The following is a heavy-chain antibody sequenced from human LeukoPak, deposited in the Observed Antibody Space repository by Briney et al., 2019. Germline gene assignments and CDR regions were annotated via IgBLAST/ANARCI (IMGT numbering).Heavy chain of an antibody. J-gene: IGHJ5*02. V-gene: IGHV3-11*01. Sequence: AGGSLRLSCAASGFTFSDYYMSWIRQAPGKGLEWVSYISSSGSTIYYADSVKGRFTISRDDAKNSLYLQMNSLRAEDTAVYYCARGPVDSLNWFDPWGQGTLVTVSS. CDR3: ARGPVDSLNWFDP. D-gene: IGHD5-12*01. CDR2: ISSSGSTI. CDR1: GFTFSDYY.